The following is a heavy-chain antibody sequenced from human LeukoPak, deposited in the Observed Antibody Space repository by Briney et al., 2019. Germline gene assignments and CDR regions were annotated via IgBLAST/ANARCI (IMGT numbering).Heavy chain of an antibody. CDR1: GYSFTSYW. Sequence: GESLNISCKGSGYSFTSYWIGWVRPMRGKGLEWMGIISPGDSDIRYSPSVQGQVTISDDKSISNAYLQWRSVEDSDAAMYYCARLWGYSYGLGYGDPWGQGTLVTVS. CDR3: ARLWGYSYGLGYGDP. V-gene: IGHV5-51*01. D-gene: IGHD5-18*01. J-gene: IGHJ5*02. CDR2: ISPGDSDI.